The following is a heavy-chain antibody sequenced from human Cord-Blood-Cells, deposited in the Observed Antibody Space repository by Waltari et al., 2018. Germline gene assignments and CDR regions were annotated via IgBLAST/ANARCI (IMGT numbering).Heavy chain of an antibody. CDR2: IYSGGST. Sequence: EVQLVESGGGLVQPGGSLRLSCAASGFTVSSNYMSWVRQAPGKGVGWVSVIYSGGSTYYADSVKGRFTISRHNSKNTLYLQMNSLRAEDTAVYYCATGRLADYFDYWGQGTLVTVSS. CDR1: GFTVSSNY. J-gene: IGHJ4*02. CDR3: ATGRLADYFDY. V-gene: IGHV3-53*04.